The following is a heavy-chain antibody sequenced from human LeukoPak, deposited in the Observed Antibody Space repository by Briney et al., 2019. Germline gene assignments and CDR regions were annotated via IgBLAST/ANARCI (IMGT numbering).Heavy chain of an antibody. Sequence: PSETLSLTCTVSGGSISSYYWGWIRQPPGKGLEWIGYIYYSGSTNYNPSLKSRVAISVDTSKNQFSLKLSSVTAADTAVYYCARLGAAAEYGLCDAFDIWGQGTMVTVSS. CDR1: GGSISSYY. CDR3: ARLGAAAEYGLCDAFDI. V-gene: IGHV4-59*08. D-gene: IGHD6-13*01. J-gene: IGHJ3*02. CDR2: IYYSGST.